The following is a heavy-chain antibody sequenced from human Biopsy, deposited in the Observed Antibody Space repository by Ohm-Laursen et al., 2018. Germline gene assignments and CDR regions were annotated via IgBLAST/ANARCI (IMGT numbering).Heavy chain of an antibody. D-gene: IGHD2-15*01. CDR1: KFTVSTNS. V-gene: IGHV3-66*01. CDR3: AWGSGSGVYSAQ. J-gene: IGHJ4*02. CDR2: IYTEATT. Sequence: GSLRLSCAASKFTVSTNSMSWVRLAPGKGLEWVSVIYTEATTYYPDSVKGRFTISRVKSRNTVYLQMDSLSGEDTAVYVCAWGSGSGVYSAQWGQGTLVTVSS.